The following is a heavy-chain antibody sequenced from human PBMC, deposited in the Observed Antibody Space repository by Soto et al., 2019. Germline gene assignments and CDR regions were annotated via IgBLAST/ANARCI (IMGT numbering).Heavy chain of an antibody. D-gene: IGHD6-19*01. Sequence: ASVKVSCKASGYTFTNYYIHWVRRTPGQGPEWIGVINPSRGLTTYSQRFQGRVSMTRDMSTTTVYMELSSLNSEDTAIYYCARDGVPIAGRSGYFDYWGPGTEVTVSS. CDR1: GYTFTNYY. CDR2: INPSRGLT. J-gene: IGHJ4*02. CDR3: ARDGVPIAGRSGYFDY. V-gene: IGHV1-46*01.